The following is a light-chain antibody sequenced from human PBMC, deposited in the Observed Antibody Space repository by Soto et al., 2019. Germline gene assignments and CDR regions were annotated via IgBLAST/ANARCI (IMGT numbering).Light chain of an antibody. CDR2: GAS. CDR1: QSVSSN. J-gene: IGKJ1*01. Sequence: EIVMTQSPATLSVSPGERATLSCRASQSVSSNLAWYQQKPGQAPRLLIYGASTRATGIPARFSGSGSGTEFTLTISSLQSEDFAVYYCTQYNNWQTFGQGTKVDIK. CDR3: TQYNNWQT. V-gene: IGKV3-15*01.